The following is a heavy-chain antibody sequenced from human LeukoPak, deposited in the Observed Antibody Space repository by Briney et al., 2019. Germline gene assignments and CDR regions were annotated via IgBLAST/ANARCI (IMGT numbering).Heavy chain of an antibody. D-gene: IGHD3-22*01. V-gene: IGHV3-53*01. CDR1: GFTVDSNY. Sequence: GGSLRLSCAASGFTVDSNYLSWVRQAPGKGLEWVSTIYTGGNTYYAASVKGRFSISRDFSKNTVFLHMNSLRAEDTAMYYCARGDDSGYYDYFDYWGQGALVTVSS. CDR2: IYTGGNT. CDR3: ARGDDSGYYDYFDY. J-gene: IGHJ4*02.